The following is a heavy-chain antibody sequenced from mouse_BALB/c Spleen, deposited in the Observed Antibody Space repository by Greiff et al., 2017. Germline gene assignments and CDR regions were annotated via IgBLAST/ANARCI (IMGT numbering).Heavy chain of an antibody. CDR1: GYTFTSYW. Sequence: QVQLQQPGAELVRPGASVKLSCKASGYTFTSYWINWVKQRPGQGLEWIGNIYPSDSYTNYNQKFKDKATLTVDKSSSTAYMQLSSPTSEDSAVYYGTLLGYDYDWTWFAYWGQGTLVTVSA. D-gene: IGHD2-4*01. J-gene: IGHJ3*01. CDR3: TLLGYDYDWTWFAY. V-gene: IGHV1-69*02. CDR2: IYPSDSYT.